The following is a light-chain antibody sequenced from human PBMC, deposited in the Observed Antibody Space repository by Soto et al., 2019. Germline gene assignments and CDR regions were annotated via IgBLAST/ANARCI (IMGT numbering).Light chain of an antibody. CDR2: AAS. CDR1: ERINTY. Sequence: DIQMTQSPSSVSASVGDRVTITCRASERINTYLAWYQQQPGKAPKLLIYAASSLQSGVPSRFSGSGSGTEFTLTISRLEPEDFAVYYCQQYGSSGTFGQGTKVDIK. J-gene: IGKJ1*01. V-gene: IGKV1-12*01. CDR3: QQYGSSGT.